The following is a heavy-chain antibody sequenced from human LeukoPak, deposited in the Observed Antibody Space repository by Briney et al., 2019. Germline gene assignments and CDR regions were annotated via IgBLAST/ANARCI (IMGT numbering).Heavy chain of an antibody. Sequence: GGSLRLSCAASGFTFSSYSMNWVRQAPGKGLEWVSSISSSSSYIYYADSVKGRFTISRDNSKNTLYLQMNSLRAEDTAVYYCARDAESGSYWVVAFDIWGQGTMVTVSS. V-gene: IGHV3-21*01. J-gene: IGHJ3*02. D-gene: IGHD1-26*01. CDR1: GFTFSSYS. CDR2: ISSSSSYI. CDR3: ARDAESGSYWVVAFDI.